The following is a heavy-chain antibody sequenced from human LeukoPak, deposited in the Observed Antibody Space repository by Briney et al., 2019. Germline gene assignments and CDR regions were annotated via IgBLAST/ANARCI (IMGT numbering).Heavy chain of an antibody. J-gene: IGHJ4*02. CDR2: ISAYNGNT. CDR3: ARAPGNRITIFGVVTDGGYYFDY. Sequence: ASVKVSCTASGYTFTSYGISWVRQAPGQGLEWMGWISAYNGNTNYAQKLQGRVTMTTDTSTSTAYMELRSLRSDDTAVYYCARAPGNRITIFGVVTDGGYYFDYWGQGTLVTVSS. V-gene: IGHV1-18*01. CDR1: GYTFTSYG. D-gene: IGHD3-3*01.